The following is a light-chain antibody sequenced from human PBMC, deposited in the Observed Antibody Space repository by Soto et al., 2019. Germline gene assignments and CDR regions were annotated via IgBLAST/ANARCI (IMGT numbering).Light chain of an antibody. Sequence: QSALTQPASVAGSPGQSITIPCNGTSNDIGGYNFVSWFQQHPGKAPNLLICDVTRRPSGVSDRFSGSKSGNTASLTISGLQAEDEADYYCNSYSGGNTLYVFGSGTKVTVL. V-gene: IGLV2-14*01. J-gene: IGLJ1*01. CDR2: DVT. CDR1: SNDIGGYNF. CDR3: NSYSGGNTLYV.